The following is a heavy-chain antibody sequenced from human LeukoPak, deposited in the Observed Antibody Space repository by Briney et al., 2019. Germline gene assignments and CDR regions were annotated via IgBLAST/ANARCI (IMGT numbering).Heavy chain of an antibody. CDR1: GFTFDDYA. V-gene: IGHV3-9*03. D-gene: IGHD6-19*01. CDR3: ARGDSSGWYYFDY. Sequence: GGSLRLSCAASGFTFDDYAMHWVRQAPGKGLEWVSGISWNSGSIGYADSVKGRFTISRDNAKNSLYLQMNSLRAEDMALYYCARGDSSGWYYFDYWGPGTLVTVSS. CDR2: ISWNSGSI. J-gene: IGHJ4*02.